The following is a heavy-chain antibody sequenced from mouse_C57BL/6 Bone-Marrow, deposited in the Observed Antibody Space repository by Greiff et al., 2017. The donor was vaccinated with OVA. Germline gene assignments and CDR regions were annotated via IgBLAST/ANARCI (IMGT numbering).Heavy chain of an antibody. CDR2: IYPRSGNT. D-gene: IGHD1-1*01. CDR3: ARGDYGSSYWFAY. CDR1: GYTFTSYG. V-gene: IGHV1-81*01. J-gene: IGHJ3*01. Sequence: VQRVESGAELARPGASVKLSCKASGYTFTSYGISWVKQSTGQGLEWIGEIYPRSGNTYYNEKFKGKATLTADKSSSTAYMELRSLTSEDSAVYFCARGDYGSSYWFAYWGQGTLVTVSA.